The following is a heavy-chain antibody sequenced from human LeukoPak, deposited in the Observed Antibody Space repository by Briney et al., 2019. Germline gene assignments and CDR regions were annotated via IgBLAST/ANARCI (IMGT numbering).Heavy chain of an antibody. CDR2: ISWNRGSI. Sequence: GGSLRLSCAASGFTFDDYAMLWVRQVPGKGLEWVSGISWNRGSIGYADSVKGRFTISRDNAKNSLYLQMNSLRAEDTALYYCAKDMVRGVIMPFDYWGQGTLVTVSS. D-gene: IGHD3-10*01. J-gene: IGHJ4*02. V-gene: IGHV3-9*01. CDR3: AKDMVRGVIMPFDY. CDR1: GFTFDDYA.